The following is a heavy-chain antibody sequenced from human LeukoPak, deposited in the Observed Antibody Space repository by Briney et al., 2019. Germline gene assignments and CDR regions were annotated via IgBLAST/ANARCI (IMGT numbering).Heavy chain of an antibody. CDR3: ARGVVVVPAAAHGKSTYYIDV. V-gene: IGHV1-18*01. J-gene: IGHJ6*03. CDR1: GYTFTSYG. D-gene: IGHD2-2*01. CDR2: ISAYNGNT. Sequence: PEASVTVSCKASGYTFTSYGISWVRQAPGQGLEWMGWISAYNGNTNYAQKLQGRVTMTTDTSTSTAYMELRSLRSDDTAVYYCARGVVVVPAAAHGKSTYYIDVWGKGTTVTVSS.